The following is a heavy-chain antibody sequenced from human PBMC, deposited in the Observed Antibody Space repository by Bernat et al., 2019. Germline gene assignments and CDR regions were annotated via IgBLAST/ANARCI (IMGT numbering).Heavy chain of an antibody. V-gene: IGHV3-48*02. CDR2: FSSSSSTI. Sequence: EVQLLESGGGLLQPGGSLGLSCAASGFTFSSYSMNWFRQAPGKGLGGVSYFSSSSSTIYYADSVKGRFTISRDNAKNSLYLQMNSLRDEDTAVYYCAKAYSSSWYAYPSYYYYYMDVWGKGTTVTVSS. CDR1: GFTFSSYS. CDR3: AKAYSSSWYAYPSYYYYYMDV. D-gene: IGHD6-13*01. J-gene: IGHJ6*03.